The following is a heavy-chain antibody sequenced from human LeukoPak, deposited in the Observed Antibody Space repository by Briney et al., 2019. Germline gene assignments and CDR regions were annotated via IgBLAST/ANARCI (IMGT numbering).Heavy chain of an antibody. J-gene: IGHJ4*02. D-gene: IGHD1-26*01. CDR1: GFTFSNYS. V-gene: IGHV3-33*06. Sequence: PGRSLRLSCVTSGFTFSNYSMHWVRQAPGKGLEWVAVIQFDGRNKDHADSVKGRFTISRDNSKNTLYLQMNSLRAEDTAVYYCAKDGADWGRGTLVSVSS. CDR3: AKDGAD. CDR2: IQFDGRNK.